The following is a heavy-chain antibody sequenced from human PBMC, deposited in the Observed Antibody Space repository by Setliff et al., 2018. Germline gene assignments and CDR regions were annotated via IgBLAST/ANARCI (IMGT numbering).Heavy chain of an antibody. J-gene: IGHJ1*01. Sequence: GGSLRLSCAASGFTFSTYNMNWVRQAPGKGLEWVSYISFSSSTIYYADSVKGRFAISRDNAKNSLYLQMNSLRAEDTAVYYCARDHGELGQERRTHFFRHWGQGTLVTVSS. V-gene: IGHV3-48*01. CDR3: ARDHGELGQERRTHFFRH. CDR1: GFTFSTYN. D-gene: IGHD1-1*01. CDR2: ISFSSSTI.